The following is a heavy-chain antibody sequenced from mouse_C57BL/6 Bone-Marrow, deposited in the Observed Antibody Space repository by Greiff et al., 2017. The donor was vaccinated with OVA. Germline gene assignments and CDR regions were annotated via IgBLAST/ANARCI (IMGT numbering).Heavy chain of an antibody. Sequence: VQLQQPGAELVMPGASVKLSCKASGYTFTSYWMHWVKQRPGQGLAWIGEIDPSDSYTNYNQKFKGKSTLTVDKSSSTAYMQLSSLTSEDSAVYYCARFGLTGTDYWGQGTTLTVSS. CDR2: IDPSDSYT. CDR3: ARFGLTGTDY. CDR1: GYTFTSYW. V-gene: IGHV1-69*01. D-gene: IGHD4-1*01. J-gene: IGHJ2*01.